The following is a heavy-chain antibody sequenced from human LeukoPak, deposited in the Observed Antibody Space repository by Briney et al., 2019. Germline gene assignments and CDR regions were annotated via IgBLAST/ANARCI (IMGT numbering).Heavy chain of an antibody. J-gene: IGHJ4*02. Sequence: GESLRLSCAASGFTFSSYSMNWVRQAPGKGLEWVSYIGSSSSSIYYADSVKGRFTISRDNAKYSLYLQMNSLRAEDTAVYYCAKVRYSRLVDYWGQGTLVTVSS. CDR2: IGSSSSSI. D-gene: IGHD6-13*01. CDR1: GFTFSSYS. V-gene: IGHV3-48*01. CDR3: AKVRYSRLVDY.